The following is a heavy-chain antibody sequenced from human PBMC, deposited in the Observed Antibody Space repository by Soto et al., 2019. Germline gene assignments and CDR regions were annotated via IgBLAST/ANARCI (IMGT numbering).Heavy chain of an antibody. CDR2: IYYSGST. V-gene: IGHV4-59*01. Sequence: QVQLQESGPGLVKPSETLSLTCTVSGGSISSYYWSWIRQPPGKGLEWIGYIYYSGSTNYNPSLKSRVTISVDTSKNQFSLKLSSVTAADTAVYYCARQRISPWGVVIIRRPMDVWGQGTTVTVSS. CDR1: GGSISSYY. J-gene: IGHJ6*02. D-gene: IGHD3-3*01. CDR3: ARQRISPWGVVIIRRPMDV.